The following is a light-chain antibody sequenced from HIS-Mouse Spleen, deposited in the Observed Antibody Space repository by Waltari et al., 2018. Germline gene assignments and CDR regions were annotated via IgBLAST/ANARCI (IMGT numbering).Light chain of an antibody. CDR2: RNN. CDR3: AAWDDSLSGPV. V-gene: IGLV1-47*01. Sequence: QSVLTQQPSASGTPGQRVTISCSGSSSNIGSNYVYWYQQLPGTAPKLLIYRNNQRPSGVPDRFSGSKSGTSASLAISGLRSEDEAGYYCAAWDDSLSGPVFGGGTKLTVL. CDR1: SSNIGSNY. J-gene: IGLJ3*02.